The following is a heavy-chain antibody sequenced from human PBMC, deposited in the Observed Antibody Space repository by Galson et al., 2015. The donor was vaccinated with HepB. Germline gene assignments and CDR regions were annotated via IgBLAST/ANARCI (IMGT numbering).Heavy chain of an antibody. V-gene: IGHV1-46*01. J-gene: IGHJ3*02. Sequence: SVKVSCKASGYTFTSYYMHWVRQAPGQGLEWMGIINPSGGSTSYARKFQGRVTMTRDTSTSTVYMELSSLRSEDTAVYYCARAGATYAFDIWGQGTMVTVSS. D-gene: IGHD1-26*01. CDR2: INPSGGST. CDR1: GYTFTSYY. CDR3: ARAGATYAFDI.